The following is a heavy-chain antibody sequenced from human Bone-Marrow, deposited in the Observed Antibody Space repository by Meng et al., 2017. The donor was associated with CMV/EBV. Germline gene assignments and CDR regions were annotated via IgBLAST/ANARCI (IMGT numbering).Heavy chain of an antibody. CDR3: RVMVRGVPPSFFDY. D-gene: IGHD3-10*01. V-gene: IGHV3-30*02. Sequence: SCAASGFTFSSYGMHWVRQAPGKGLEWVAFIRYDGSNKYYADSVKGRFTISRDNSKNTLYLQMNSLRAEDTAVYYCRVMVRGVPPSFFDYWGQGTLVTVSS. J-gene: IGHJ4*02. CDR2: IRYDGSNK. CDR1: GFTFSSYG.